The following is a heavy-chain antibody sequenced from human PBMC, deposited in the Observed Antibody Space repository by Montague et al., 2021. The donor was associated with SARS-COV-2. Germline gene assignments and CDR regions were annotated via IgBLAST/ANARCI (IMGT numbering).Heavy chain of an antibody. J-gene: IGHJ4*02. CDR1: GGSISRSSYY. V-gene: IGHV4-61*01. CDR2: NYDSGSX. CDR3: ARDFPRWLQFDPFFDY. Sequence: SETLSLTCTVSGGSISRSSYYWGWIRQPPGRGLEWIGNNYDSGSXNYNLTLKSRVTISADTSKNQFTLKLSSVAAADMAEYYSARDFPRWLQFDPFFDYWGQGTLVTVSS. D-gene: IGHD5-24*01.